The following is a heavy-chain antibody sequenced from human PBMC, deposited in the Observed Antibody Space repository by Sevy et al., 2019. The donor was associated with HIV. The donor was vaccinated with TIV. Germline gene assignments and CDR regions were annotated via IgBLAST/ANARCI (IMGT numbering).Heavy chain of an antibody. V-gene: IGHV1-18*01. J-gene: IGHJ4*02. CDR3: ARGRAPDEAKYYFDL. Sequence: ASVKVSCRASGYIFGSYDISWVRQAPGQGLEWRGWITPYSGDAHYAQKFQGGVTMTTDASARTFYMELSSLASDDAGVYYCARGRAPDEAKYYFDLWAQGTLVTVSS. CDR2: ITPYSGDA. CDR1: GYIFGSYD.